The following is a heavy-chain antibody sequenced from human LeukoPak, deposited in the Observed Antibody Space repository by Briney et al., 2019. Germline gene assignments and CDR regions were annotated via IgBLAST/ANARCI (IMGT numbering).Heavy chain of an antibody. J-gene: IGHJ4*02. Sequence: SETLSLTCTVSGGSISSYFWSWIRQPPGKELEWIGYVYYSGSTNYNPSLKSRVTISIDTSKNQFSLKLNSVTTADTAVYYCARGYLWGSSQARGPLDYWGQGTLVTVSS. CDR1: GGSISSYF. CDR2: VYYSGST. D-gene: IGHD3-16*01. CDR3: ARGYLWGSSQARGPLDY. V-gene: IGHV4-59*01.